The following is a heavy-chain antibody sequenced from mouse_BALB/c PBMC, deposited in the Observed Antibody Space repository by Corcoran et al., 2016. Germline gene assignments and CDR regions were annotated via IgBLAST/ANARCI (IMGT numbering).Heavy chain of an antibody. CDR3: ARHGSRAFDY. J-gene: IGHJ2*01. Sequence: QIQLVQSGPELKKPGETVKISCKASGYTFTNYGMNWVKQAPGKGLKWMGWINTYTGEPTYADDFKGRFAFSLETSASTAYLQINNLKNEDTATYFCARHGSRAFDYWGQGTTLTVSS. CDR2: INTYTGEP. D-gene: IGHD1-1*01. CDR1: GYTFTNYG. V-gene: IGHV9-3-1*01.